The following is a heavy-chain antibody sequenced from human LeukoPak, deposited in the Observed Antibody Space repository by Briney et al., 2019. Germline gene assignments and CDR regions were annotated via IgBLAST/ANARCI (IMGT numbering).Heavy chain of an antibody. D-gene: IGHD3-16*02. V-gene: IGHV3-7*01. CDR1: GFTFSYYW. CDR2: IKEDGSEN. J-gene: IGHJ4*02. CDR3: ARDEMYYDYVWGSYRLRGIDY. Sequence: GGSLRLSCAASGFTFSYYWMSWVRQAPGKGLEWVANIKEDGSENYSVDSVKGRFTISRDNAKNSLYLQMNTLRAEDTAVYYCARDEMYYDYVWGSYRLRGIDYWGQGTLVTVSS.